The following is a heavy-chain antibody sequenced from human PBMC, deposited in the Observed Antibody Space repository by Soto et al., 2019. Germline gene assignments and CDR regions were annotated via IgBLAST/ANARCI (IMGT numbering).Heavy chain of an antibody. D-gene: IGHD2-21*02. CDR2: VYYSGRT. Sequence: PSETLSLTCIVSGESIISSSYYWGWIRKPPGKGLEWIGSVYYSGRTYYNPSLKSRVSISIDTSKNQFSLNLSSVTAADTAVYYCARQRTTVVTQAYFDYWGQGAMVTVSS. J-gene: IGHJ4*02. CDR1: GESIISSSYY. V-gene: IGHV4-39*01. CDR3: ARQRTTVVTQAYFDY.